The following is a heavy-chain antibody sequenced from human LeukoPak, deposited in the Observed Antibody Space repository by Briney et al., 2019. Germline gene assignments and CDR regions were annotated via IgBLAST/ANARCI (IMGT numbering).Heavy chain of an antibody. Sequence: PGGSLRLSCAASGFTVSSNFLSWVRQPPGKGLEWVSDIYSGGSTYYADSVKGRFTISRDNSKNTLYLQMNSLRAEDTAVYYCARVVLYYDFWSAYFHDWGQGTLVTVSS. CDR2: IYSGGST. J-gene: IGHJ4*02. V-gene: IGHV3-53*01. CDR1: GFTVSSNF. D-gene: IGHD3-3*01. CDR3: ARVVLYYDFWSAYFHD.